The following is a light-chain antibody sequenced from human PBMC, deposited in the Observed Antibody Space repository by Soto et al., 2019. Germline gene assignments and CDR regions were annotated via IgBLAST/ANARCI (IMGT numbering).Light chain of an antibody. CDR3: QQRSSWPIT. J-gene: IGKJ5*01. CDR2: DAS. V-gene: IGKV3-11*01. CDR1: QSVSSY. Sequence: EIVLTQSPSTLSLSPGERATLSCRASQSVSSYLAWHQQKPGQAPRLLIYDASNRETGIQARFSGSGSGTDFTLTISSLQPEDFAVYYCQQRSSWPITFGQGTRLEIK.